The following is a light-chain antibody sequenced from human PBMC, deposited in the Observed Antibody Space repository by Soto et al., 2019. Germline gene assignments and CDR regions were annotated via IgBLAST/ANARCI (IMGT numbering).Light chain of an antibody. Sequence: QSALTQPASVSGSPGQSITIACTGTSSDIGTYNLVSWYQHYPGKAPKLMIDEGIKRPSGVSNRFSGSKSGNTAFLTISGLQAEDEADYYCCSYAGSGTDNYVFGSGTKLTVL. CDR3: CSYAGSGTDNYV. CDR2: EGI. CDR1: SSDIGTYNL. V-gene: IGLV2-23*01. J-gene: IGLJ1*01.